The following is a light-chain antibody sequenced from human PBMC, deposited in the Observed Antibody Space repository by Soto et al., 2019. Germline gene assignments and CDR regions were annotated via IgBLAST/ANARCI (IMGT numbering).Light chain of an antibody. V-gene: IGKV3-15*01. Sequence: EIVMTQSPATLSLSPGQRATLSCRASQSVSSKLAWYQQRPGQAPRLLIYSASTRATGIPARFSGSGSGTEFTLTISSLQSEDFAVYYCQQYSNWPPWTFGQGTKVEIK. CDR3: QQYSNWPPWT. CDR2: SAS. J-gene: IGKJ1*01. CDR1: QSVSSK.